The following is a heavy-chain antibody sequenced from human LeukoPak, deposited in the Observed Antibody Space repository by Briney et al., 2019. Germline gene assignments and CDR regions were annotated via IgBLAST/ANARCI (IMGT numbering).Heavy chain of an antibody. J-gene: IGHJ3*02. Sequence: PGGSLRLSCAASGFTLSSKDMHWVRQAPGTGLVWVSRIIRDGTGTDYADSVKGRFTIPRDIATNTLYLQMNSLRAEDTAVYYCARAVGYGAGSYGFDIWGQGTTVTVSS. D-gene: IGHD3-10*01. CDR3: ARAVGYGAGSYGFDI. CDR1: GFTLSSKD. CDR2: IIRDGTGT. V-gene: IGHV3-74*01.